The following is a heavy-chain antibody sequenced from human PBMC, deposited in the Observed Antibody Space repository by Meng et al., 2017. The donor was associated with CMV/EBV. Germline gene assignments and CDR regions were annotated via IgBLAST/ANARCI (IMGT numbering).Heavy chain of an antibody. CDR1: GFTFSSYR. Sequence: GESLKISCAASGFTFSSYRMHWVRQAPGKGLEWVAFIRYDRSNKYYADSVKGRFTISRDNAKNTLYLQMNSLRAEDTAVYYCAKDGYSGYDYDYWGQGTLVTVSS. D-gene: IGHD5-12*01. CDR3: AKDGYSGYDYDY. V-gene: IGHV3-30*02. J-gene: IGHJ4*02. CDR2: IRYDRSNK.